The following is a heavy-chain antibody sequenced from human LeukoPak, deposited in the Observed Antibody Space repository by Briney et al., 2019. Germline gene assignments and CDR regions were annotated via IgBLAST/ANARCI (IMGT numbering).Heavy chain of an antibody. V-gene: IGHV3-7*01. CDR1: GFTSISDW. Sequence: GGSLRHSCVASGFTSISDWMRGVRQAPGKGLEWVAEIKKDARETYCVAALPARYTISRENAKNSLYLQMKRPRADDTVVYYCARNLVALYAFDIWGQGTMVTVSS. CDR2: IKKDARET. CDR3: ARNLVALYAFDI. J-gene: IGHJ3*02. D-gene: IGHD2/OR15-2a*01.